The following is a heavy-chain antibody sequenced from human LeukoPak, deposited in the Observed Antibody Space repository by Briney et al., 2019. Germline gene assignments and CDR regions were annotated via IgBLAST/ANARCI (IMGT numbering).Heavy chain of an antibody. CDR1: GFTFSTYA. CDR2: ISGYDGTT. V-gene: IGHV3-23*01. D-gene: IGHD3-22*01. Sequence: GGSLRLSCAASGFTFSTYAMKWVRQAPGKGLEWVAAISGYDGTTYYADSVKGRFAISRDISKNTLYLQMNSLRADDTAVYYCAKGGLYYDTGLGWFDSWGQGTPVTVSS. CDR3: AKGGLYYDTGLGWFDS. J-gene: IGHJ5*01.